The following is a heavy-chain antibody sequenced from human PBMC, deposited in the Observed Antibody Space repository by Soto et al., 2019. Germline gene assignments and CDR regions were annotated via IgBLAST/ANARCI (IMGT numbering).Heavy chain of an antibody. J-gene: IGHJ6*02. CDR3: ARDRRFLEWLSHDYYYGMDV. CDR1: GYTFTSYG. CDR2: ISAYNGNT. Sequence: GASVKVSCKASGYTFTSYGISWVRQAPGQGLEWMGWISAYNGNTNYAQKLQGRVTMTTDTSTSTAYMELRSLRSDDTAVYYCARDRRFLEWLSHDYYYGMDVWGQRTTVTVSS. D-gene: IGHD3-3*01. V-gene: IGHV1-18*04.